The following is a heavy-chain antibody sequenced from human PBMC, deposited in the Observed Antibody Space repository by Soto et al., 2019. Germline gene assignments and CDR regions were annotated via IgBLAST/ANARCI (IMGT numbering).Heavy chain of an antibody. CDR2: IIPILGIA. CDR3: ARVRPETGDYYYGMDV. J-gene: IGHJ6*02. D-gene: IGHD6-6*01. Sequence: QVQLVQSGAEVKKPGSSVKVSCKASGGTFSSYTISWVRQAPGQGLEWMGRIIPILGIANYAQKFQGRVTITADKSTSTAYMELSSLRSEDTAVYYCARVRPETGDYYYGMDVWCQGTTVTVSS. V-gene: IGHV1-69*02. CDR1: GGTFSSYT.